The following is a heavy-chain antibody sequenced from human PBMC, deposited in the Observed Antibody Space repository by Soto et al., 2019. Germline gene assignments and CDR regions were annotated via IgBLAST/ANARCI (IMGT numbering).Heavy chain of an antibody. CDR3: AKDQGSSWYEIDY. CDR2: ISGSGGST. V-gene: IGHV3-23*01. D-gene: IGHD6-13*01. J-gene: IGHJ4*02. Sequence: PGWSLRLSCAASGFSVSNYTVTWVRPAPGKGLEWVSTISGSGGSTYYADSVKCRFTISRDNSKNTLYLQMNSLRAEDTAVYYCAKDQGSSWYEIDYWGQGP. CDR1: GFSVSNYT.